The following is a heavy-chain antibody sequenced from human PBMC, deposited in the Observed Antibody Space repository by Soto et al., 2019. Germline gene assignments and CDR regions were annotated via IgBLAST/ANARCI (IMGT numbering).Heavy chain of an antibody. Sequence: QITLKESGPTLVKSTQTLTLTCTFSGFSLSSGGGAVGSIRQPPGKALEWLAIIYASGGTHYSPSLKTRLTITKDTSKNQVVLTMTNMDPVDTATYYCGHRRDVATRCWFDPWGQGILVTVSS. J-gene: IGHJ5*02. CDR3: GHRRDVATRCWFDP. CDR1: GFSLSSGGGA. D-gene: IGHD6-6*01. CDR2: IYASGGT. V-gene: IGHV2-5*01.